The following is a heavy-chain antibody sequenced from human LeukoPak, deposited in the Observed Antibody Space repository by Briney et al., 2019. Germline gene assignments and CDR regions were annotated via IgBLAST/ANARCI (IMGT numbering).Heavy chain of an antibody. D-gene: IGHD6-13*01. J-gene: IGHJ4*02. CDR2: IYYSGTT. CDR1: GGSISSSSYY. CDR3: ATPGDSGSWYDFDF. Sequence: SETLSLTCSVSGGSISSSSYYWGWIRQPPGKELEWIGSIYYSGTTYYNPSFKGRVTISVHTSKNHFSLNLTSVTAADTAVYYCATPGDSGSWYDFDFWGQGTLVTVSS. V-gene: IGHV4-39*02.